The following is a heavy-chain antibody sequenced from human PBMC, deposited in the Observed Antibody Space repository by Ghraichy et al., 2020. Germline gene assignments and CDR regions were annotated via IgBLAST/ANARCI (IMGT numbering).Heavy chain of an antibody. Sequence: SQTLSLTCAISGDSVSSNSAAWNWIRQSPSRGLEWLGGTYYRSKWYNDYAVSVKSRITINPDTSKNQFSLQLNSVTPEDTAVYYCARGVGHITMVRGVITGYYYYMDVWGKGTTVTVSS. CDR1: GDSVSSNSAA. CDR2: TYYRSKWYN. D-gene: IGHD3-10*01. V-gene: IGHV6-1*01. J-gene: IGHJ6*03. CDR3: ARGVGHITMVRGVITGYYYYMDV.